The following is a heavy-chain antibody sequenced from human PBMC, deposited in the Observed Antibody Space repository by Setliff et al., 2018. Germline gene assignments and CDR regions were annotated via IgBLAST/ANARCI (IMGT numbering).Heavy chain of an antibody. CDR1: GGSIRNTSYH. CDR3: ARIPSVRSIASRAFDI. J-gene: IGHJ3*02. V-gene: IGHV4-39*07. Sequence: SETLSLTCSVSGGSIRNTSYHWGWIRQPPGKGLEWIANIYYSGNTYYNPSLESRLSMSADMSKNQLSLRLRSVIAADTAVYYCARIPSVRSIASRAFDIWGQGTMVTVSS. CDR2: IYYSGNT. D-gene: IGHD2-15*01.